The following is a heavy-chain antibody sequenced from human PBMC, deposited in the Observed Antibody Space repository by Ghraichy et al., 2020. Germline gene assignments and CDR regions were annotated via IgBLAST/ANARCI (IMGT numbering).Heavy chain of an antibody. J-gene: IGHJ4*02. CDR1: GFNFSNYN. D-gene: IGHD3-22*01. CDR2: IGSSSNYI. CDR3: ARDVPQHNPMTTRRYFDY. V-gene: IGHV3-21*01. Sequence: LSLTCAASGFNFSNYNMNWVRQAPGKGLEWVSSIGSSSNYINYADSMKGRFTISRDNAKNSLYQQMNSLRAEDTAVYYCARDVPQHNPMTTRRYFDYWGQGTLVTVSS.